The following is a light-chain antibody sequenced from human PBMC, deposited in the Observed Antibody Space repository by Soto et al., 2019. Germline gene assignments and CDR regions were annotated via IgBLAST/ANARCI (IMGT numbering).Light chain of an antibody. Sequence: DIQMTQSPSILSASLGDRVTITCRASQSIGSWLAWYQQKPGKAPHLLTYKAPSLESGVPPRFSGSGSGTEFTLTVSSLQPDDFATYYCQQYHSYPFTFGQGTKVEIK. V-gene: IGKV1-5*03. CDR1: QSIGSW. CDR2: KAP. J-gene: IGKJ1*01. CDR3: QQYHSYPFT.